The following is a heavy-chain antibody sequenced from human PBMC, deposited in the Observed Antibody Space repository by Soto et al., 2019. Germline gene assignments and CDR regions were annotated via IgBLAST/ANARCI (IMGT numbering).Heavy chain of an antibody. V-gene: IGHV3-30*03. CDR3: ALARRSMILDVPGPGFAY. CDR1: GLIFRNFG. Sequence: QVQLVESGGGVVQPGTSLRLSCAASGLIFRNFGIHWVRQAPGKGLQWVAVISHDSRDKRFADSIQGRFDISRDNSNSILYLEMSSLRPGDSALYYCALARRSMILDVPGPGFAYWGRGTLVTVSS. CDR2: ISHDSRDK. D-gene: IGHD3-22*01. J-gene: IGHJ4*02.